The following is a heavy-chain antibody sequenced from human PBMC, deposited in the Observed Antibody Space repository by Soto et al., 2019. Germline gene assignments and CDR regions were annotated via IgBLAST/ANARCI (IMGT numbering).Heavy chain of an antibody. CDR1: VFTFSSYA. CDR2: ISGSDSST. V-gene: IGHV3-23*01. CDR3: AKAISGYNAPLDH. D-gene: IGHD5-12*01. Sequence: EVQLLESGGGLVQPGGSLRLSCAASVFTFSSYAMNWVRQAPGKGLEWVSVISGSDSSTYYADSVKGRFTISRDNSKNTLYVQMNSLRAEDTAVYYCAKAISGYNAPLDHWGQGTRVTVSS. J-gene: IGHJ4*02.